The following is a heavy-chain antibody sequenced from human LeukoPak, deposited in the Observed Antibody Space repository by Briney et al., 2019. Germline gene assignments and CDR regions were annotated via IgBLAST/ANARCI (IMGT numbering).Heavy chain of an antibody. Sequence: GGSLRVSCAASGFTFSNAWMNWVRQAPGKGLEWVGRIKRKSDGETTDYAAPVKGRFTISRDDSKNTLYLQMNSLRTEDTAVYYCTRDLESSLWGQGTLVIVSS. CDR2: IKRKSDGETT. J-gene: IGHJ4*02. CDR3: TRDLESSL. CDR1: GFTFSNAW. V-gene: IGHV3-15*07.